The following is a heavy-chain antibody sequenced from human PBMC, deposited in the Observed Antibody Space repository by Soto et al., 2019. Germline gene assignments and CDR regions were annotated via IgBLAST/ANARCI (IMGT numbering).Heavy chain of an antibody. Sequence: EVQLVESGGGLVQSGGSLRLSCIASGFSLTQYWMSWVRQTPRKGLEWVAKINEDGTKRDYMESVEGRFTISRDNAKNSVSLQMNSLRADDTAVYFCTRWAGRCSGGSCFFDSWGQGTLVTVSS. J-gene: IGHJ4*02. V-gene: IGHV3-7*01. D-gene: IGHD2-15*01. CDR3: TRWAGRCSGGSCFFDS. CDR2: INEDGTKR. CDR1: GFSLTQYW.